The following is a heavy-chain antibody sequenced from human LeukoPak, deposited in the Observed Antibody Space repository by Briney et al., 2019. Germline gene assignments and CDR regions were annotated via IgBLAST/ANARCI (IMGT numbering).Heavy chain of an antibody. J-gene: IGHJ4*02. CDR2: ISSSSYI. D-gene: IGHD2-15*01. CDR3: ARDDQLLLRGAFDY. V-gene: IGHV3-21*01. Sequence: PGGSLRLSCAASGFTFSSYSMNWVRQAPGKGLEWVSSISSSSYIYYADSVKGRFTISRDNAKNSLYLQMNSLRAEDTAVYYCARDDQLLLRGAFDYWGQGTLVTVSS. CDR1: GFTFSSYS.